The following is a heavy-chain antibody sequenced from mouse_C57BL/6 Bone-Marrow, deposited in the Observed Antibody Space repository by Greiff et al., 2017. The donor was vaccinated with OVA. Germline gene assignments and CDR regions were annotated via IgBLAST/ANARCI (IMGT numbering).Heavy chain of an antibody. CDR3: ARGSYYSNYCFAY. Sequence: QVQLKESGPELVKPGASVKISCKASGYSFTSYSIHWVKQRPGQGLEWIGWIYPGSGNTKYNEKFKGKATLPADTSSSTAYMQLSSLTSEDSAVYDCARGSYYSNYCFAYWGQGTLVTVSA. CDR2: IYPGSGNT. CDR1: GYSFTSYS. D-gene: IGHD2-5*01. V-gene: IGHV1-66*01. J-gene: IGHJ3*01.